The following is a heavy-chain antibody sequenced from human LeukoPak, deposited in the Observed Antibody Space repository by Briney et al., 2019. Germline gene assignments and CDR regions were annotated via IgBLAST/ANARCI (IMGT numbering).Heavy chain of an antibody. CDR1: GFTFRSYG. V-gene: IGHV3-23*01. J-gene: IGHJ4*02. Sequence: GGSLRLSCAASGFTFRSYGMSWVRQAPGKGLEWVSTISGSGGSRYHADSVKGRFTISRDNSKNTLYLQMNSLRAEDTAVYYCAKSDDSSGYWGSHFDYWGQGTLVTVSS. CDR3: AKSDDSSGYWGSHFDY. CDR2: ISGSGGSR. D-gene: IGHD3-22*01.